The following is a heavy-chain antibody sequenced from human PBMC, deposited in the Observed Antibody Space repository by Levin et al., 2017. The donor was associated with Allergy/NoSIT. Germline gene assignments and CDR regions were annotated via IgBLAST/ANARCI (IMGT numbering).Heavy chain of an antibody. CDR3: ARDPREVRGVMWPRNYYYYYMDV. Sequence: AGGSLRLSCAASGFTVSSNYMSWVRQAPGKGLEWVSVIYSGGSTYYADSVKGRFTISRDNSKNTLYLQMNSLRAEDTAVYYCARDPREVRGVMWPRNYYYYYMDVWGKGTTVTVSS. CDR2: IYSGGST. J-gene: IGHJ6*03. D-gene: IGHD3-10*01. CDR1: GFTVSSNY. V-gene: IGHV3-66*02.